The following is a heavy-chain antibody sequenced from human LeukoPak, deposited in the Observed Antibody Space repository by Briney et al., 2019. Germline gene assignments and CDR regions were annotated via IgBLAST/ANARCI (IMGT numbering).Heavy chain of an antibody. J-gene: IGHJ5*02. D-gene: IGHD1-1*01. CDR2: ISSSGNTI. CDR1: GGSFSGYY. V-gene: IGHV3-11*04. CDR3: ARDYWNDGDGGDP. Sequence: PSETLSLTCAVYGGSFSGYYWSWIRQAPGKGLEWVSYISSSGNTIYYADSVKGRFTISRDNAKNSLYLQMNSLRAEDTAVYYCARDYWNDGDGGDPGGQGTLVSVS.